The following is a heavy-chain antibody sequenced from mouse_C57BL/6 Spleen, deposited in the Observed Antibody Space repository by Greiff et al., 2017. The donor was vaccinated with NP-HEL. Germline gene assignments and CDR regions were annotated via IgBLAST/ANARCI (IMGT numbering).Heavy chain of an antibody. CDR3: ARYVITTVVARGWYFDV. V-gene: IGHV1-26*01. CDR2: INPNNGGT. J-gene: IGHJ1*03. D-gene: IGHD1-1*01. CDR1: GYTFTDYY. Sequence: VQLQQSGPELVKPGASVKISCKASGYTFTDYYMNWVKQSHGKSLEWIGDINPNNGGTRYNQKFKGKATLTVDKSSSTAYMELRSLTSEYSAVYYCARYVITTVVARGWYFDVWGTGTTVTVSS.